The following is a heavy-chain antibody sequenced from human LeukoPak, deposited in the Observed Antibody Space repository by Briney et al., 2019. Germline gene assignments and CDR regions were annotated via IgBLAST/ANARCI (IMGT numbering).Heavy chain of an antibody. D-gene: IGHD6-6*01. J-gene: IGHJ5*02. CDR1: GGTFSSYA. CDR2: IIPIFGTA. V-gene: IGHV1-69*05. CDR3: ARGFEYSSSSAGDGWFDP. Sequence: GASVKVSCKASGGTFSSYAISWVRQAPGQGLEWMGGIIPIFGTANYAQKFQGRVTITRNTSISTAYMELSSLRSEDTAVYYCARGFEYSSSSAGDGWFDPWGQGTLVTVSS.